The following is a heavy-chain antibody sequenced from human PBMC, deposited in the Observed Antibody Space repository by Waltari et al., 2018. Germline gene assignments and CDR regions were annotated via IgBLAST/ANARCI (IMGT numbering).Heavy chain of an antibody. J-gene: IGHJ3*01. D-gene: IGHD6-19*01. CDR3: ATALGDSSSASRPFDF. CDR1: GYTFSDYY. Sequence: EVQLLQSGAELKEPGTTVRISCKVSGYTFSDYYIHWVQQAPGKGLQWMGLVDPEDGETIYADNFQGRVTISADTSTDTAFMELSSLRSEDTAVFYCATALGDSSSASRPFDFWGQGTMITVSS. CDR2: VDPEDGET. V-gene: IGHV1-69-2*01.